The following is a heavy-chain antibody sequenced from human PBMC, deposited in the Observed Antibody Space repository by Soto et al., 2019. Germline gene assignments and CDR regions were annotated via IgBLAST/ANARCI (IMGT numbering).Heavy chain of an antibody. CDR2: ISASGATT. CDR1: GFTFSNFA. CDR3: AKSPLAVAATGYFDY. Sequence: GGSLRLSCAASGFTFSNFAMSWVRQAPGKGPEWVSSISASGATTYHADSVKGRFTISRDNSKNTLFLQMNSLRDEDTAVYGCAKSPLAVAATGYFDYWGQGTLVTVSS. D-gene: IGHD6-19*01. V-gene: IGHV3-23*01. J-gene: IGHJ4*02.